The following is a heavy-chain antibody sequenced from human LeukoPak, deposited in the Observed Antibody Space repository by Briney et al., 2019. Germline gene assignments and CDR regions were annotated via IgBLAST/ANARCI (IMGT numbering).Heavy chain of an antibody. CDR3: TTDYGEYCSGTTCYKGS. CDR1: GISFSNAW. Sequence: PGGSLRLSCTASGISFSNAWMSWVRQAPGRGLEWVGRIKGKTDGETTDYAAPVECRFTISRDDSKKTVYLQMNSLKTEDTAVYYCTTDYGEYCSGTTCYKGSWGQGTLVTVSS. V-gene: IGHV3-15*01. CDR2: IKGKTDGETT. D-gene: IGHD2-2*02. J-gene: IGHJ5*02.